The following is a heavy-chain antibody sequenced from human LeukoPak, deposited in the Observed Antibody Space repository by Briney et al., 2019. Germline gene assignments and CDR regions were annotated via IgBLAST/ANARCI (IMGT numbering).Heavy chain of an antibody. Sequence: GESLKISYKGSGSSFTSYWIGWLRHMPGKGLERMGIIYPGDSDTRYSPSFQGQVTISADKSISTGCLQWSSLKASDTAMYYCARPVGGSLYFDYWGQGTLVTVSS. J-gene: IGHJ4*02. CDR3: ARPVGGSLYFDY. V-gene: IGHV5-51*01. CDR2: IYPGDSDT. CDR1: GSSFTSYW. D-gene: IGHD1-26*01.